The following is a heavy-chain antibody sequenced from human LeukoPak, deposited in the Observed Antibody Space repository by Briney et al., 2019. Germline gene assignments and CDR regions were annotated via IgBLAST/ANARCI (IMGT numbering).Heavy chain of an antibody. CDR1: GGSISSYY. V-gene: IGHV4-4*07. D-gene: IGHD2-8*01. Sequence: SETLSLTCTVSGGSISSYYWSWIRQPAGEGLEWIGHIYTSGSTNYNPPLKGRVTMSVDTSKNQLSLKLSSVTAADTAVYYCARDPWGYAYFDYWGQGTLVTVSS. CDR2: IYTSGST. CDR3: ARDPWGYAYFDY. J-gene: IGHJ4*02.